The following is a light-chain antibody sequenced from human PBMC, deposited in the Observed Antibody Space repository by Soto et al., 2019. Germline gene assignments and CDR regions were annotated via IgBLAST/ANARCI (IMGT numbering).Light chain of an antibody. J-gene: IGKJ4*01. V-gene: IGKV3-11*01. CDR3: QQRFNWPPLT. CDR2: DAS. CDR1: QSVTSY. Sequence: EIVLTQSPATLSLSPGERATLSCRASQSVTSYLAWYHQKPGQAPRLLIYDASNRATGIPARFSGSGSGTDFTLTISSREPEDFGVYYCQQRFNWPPLTFGGGTKVEIK.